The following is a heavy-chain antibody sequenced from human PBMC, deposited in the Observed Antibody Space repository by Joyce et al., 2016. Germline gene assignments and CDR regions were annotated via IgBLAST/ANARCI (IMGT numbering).Heavy chain of an antibody. D-gene: IGHD1-1*01. CDR1: GITVSDFS. Sequence: QVQLEESGGGLVKPGGSLRLSCAASGITVSDFSMSWIRQAPGKGLDWVAHISSSGDTIHYADSVKGRFTVSRDNAKNSLYLQMNILRTEDTAMYYCASPGRRAERLSIVLKSPRPPAYWGQGTLVTVSS. J-gene: IGHJ4*02. CDR2: ISSSGDTI. CDR3: ASPGRRAERLSIVLKSPRPPAY. V-gene: IGHV3-11*04.